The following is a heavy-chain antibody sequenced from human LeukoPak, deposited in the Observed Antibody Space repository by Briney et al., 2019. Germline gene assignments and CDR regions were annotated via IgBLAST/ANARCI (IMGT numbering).Heavy chain of an antibody. V-gene: IGHV4-39*01. D-gene: IGHD3-10*02. CDR1: GDSIRIDTYY. J-gene: IGHJ4*02. Sequence: PSETLSLTCSVSGDSIRIDTYYWGWVRQSPGTGLEWLANIHYTGTSHYDPSLASRVSISVDTTKNQVSLNLRSVTAADSAVYLCARAPAYRRYLFEEWGQGILVTVSS. CDR3: ARAPAYRRYLFEE. CDR2: IHYTGTS.